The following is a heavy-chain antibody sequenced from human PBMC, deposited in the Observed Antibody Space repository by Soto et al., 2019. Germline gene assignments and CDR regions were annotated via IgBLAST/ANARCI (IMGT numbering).Heavy chain of an antibody. CDR3: ARDSGYYDILTGSRVY. J-gene: IGHJ4*02. V-gene: IGHV3-21*01. CDR2: ISSSSSYI. D-gene: IGHD3-9*01. Sequence: VGSLRLSCAASGFTFSSYSMNWVRQAPGKGLEWVSSISSSSSYIYYADSVKGRFTISRDNAKNSLYLQMNSLRAEDTAVYYCARDSGYYDILTGSRVYWGQGTLVTVS. CDR1: GFTFSSYS.